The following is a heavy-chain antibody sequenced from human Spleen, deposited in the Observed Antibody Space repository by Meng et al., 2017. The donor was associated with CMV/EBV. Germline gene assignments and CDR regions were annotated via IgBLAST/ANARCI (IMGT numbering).Heavy chain of an antibody. D-gene: IGHD4-17*01. CDR2: INWNGGST. CDR1: YY. V-gene: IGHV3-20*03. CDR3: ARLPDYANPPHLDY. Sequence: YYWGWIRQPPGKGLEWVAGINWNGGSTIYADSVKGRFTISRDNARNSLHLQMNSLRAEDTAFYYCARLPDYANPPHLDYWGQGTLVTVSS. J-gene: IGHJ4*02.